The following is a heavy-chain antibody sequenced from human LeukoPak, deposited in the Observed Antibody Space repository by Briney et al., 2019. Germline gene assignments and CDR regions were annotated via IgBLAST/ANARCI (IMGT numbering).Heavy chain of an antibody. J-gene: IGHJ4*02. D-gene: IGHD3-10*01. CDR3: AKDKVSTMFDY. V-gene: IGHV3-30*02. Sequence: PGGSLRLSCAASGFTFSSFGMHWVRQAPGKGLEWVAFIRFDGSDKYYADSVKGRFTISRDNSKNTLYLQMNSLGAEDTAVYYCAKDKVSTMFDYWGQGTLVTVSS. CDR2: IRFDGSDK. CDR1: GFTFSSFG.